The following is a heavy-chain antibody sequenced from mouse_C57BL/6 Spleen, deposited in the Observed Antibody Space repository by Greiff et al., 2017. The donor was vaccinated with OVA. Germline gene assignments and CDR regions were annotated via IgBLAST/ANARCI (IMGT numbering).Heavy chain of an antibody. D-gene: IGHD1-1*01. Sequence: EVMLVESGGGLVKPGGSLKLSCAASGFTFSDYGMHWVRQAPGKGLEWVAYISSGSSTIYYADTVKGRFTITRDNAKNTLFLQMTSLRSEDSAMYYCARQGGSVVAPHYAMDYWGQGTSVTVSS. V-gene: IGHV5-17*01. CDR1: GFTFSDYG. CDR2: ISSGSSTI. J-gene: IGHJ4*01. CDR3: ARQGGSVVAPHYAMDY.